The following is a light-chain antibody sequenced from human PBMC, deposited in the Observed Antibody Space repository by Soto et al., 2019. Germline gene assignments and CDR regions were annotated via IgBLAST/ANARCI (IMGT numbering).Light chain of an antibody. CDR1: QGIYNY. V-gene: IGKV1-27*01. CDR2: AAS. J-gene: IGKJ2*01. Sequence: DIQMTQSPSSLSASVGDKVTITCRASQGIYNYLAWYQQKPGKVPKLLIFAASILHSGVPTRFSGSGSGTDFTLTISSLQPVDVATYYCQKHNTAPFTFGQGTKVEIK. CDR3: QKHNTAPFT.